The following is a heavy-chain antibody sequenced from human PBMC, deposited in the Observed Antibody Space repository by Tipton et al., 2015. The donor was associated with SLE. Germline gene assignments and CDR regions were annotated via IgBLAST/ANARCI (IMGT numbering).Heavy chain of an antibody. CDR2: IYFDGFYK. CDR3: ARDVLPFDY. Sequence: QLVQSGGGVVQPGRSLRLSCAASGFNFSTYGMHWVRQAPGKGLEWVAVIYFDGFYKYYSDSVKGRFTISRDNSKSTLYLQMNSLTVDDTAVYYCARDVLPFDYRGQGTLVSVSS. J-gene: IGHJ4*02. V-gene: IGHV3-30*19. CDR1: GFNFSTYG.